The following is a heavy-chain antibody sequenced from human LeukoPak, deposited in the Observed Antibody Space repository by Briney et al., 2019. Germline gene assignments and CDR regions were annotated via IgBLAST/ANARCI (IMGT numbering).Heavy chain of an antibody. CDR3: ARDQGYCSGGSCYSLTDY. Sequence: GGSLRLSCAAPGFTFSSYEMNWVRQAPGKGLEWVSYISSSGSTIYYADSVKGRFTISRDNAKNSLYLQMNSLRAEDTAVYYCARDQGYCSGGSCYSLTDYWGQGTLVTVSS. V-gene: IGHV3-48*03. CDR2: ISSSGSTI. D-gene: IGHD2-15*01. J-gene: IGHJ4*02. CDR1: GFTFSSYE.